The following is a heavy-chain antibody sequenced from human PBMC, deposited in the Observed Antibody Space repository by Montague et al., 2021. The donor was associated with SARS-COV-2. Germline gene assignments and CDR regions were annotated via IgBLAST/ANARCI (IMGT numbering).Heavy chain of an antibody. CDR2: TNYRSKWHY. CDR1: GDSVSSNNAA. CDR3: ARHLRQQLVNEGLFDY. D-gene: IGHD6-13*01. V-gene: IGHV6-1*01. Sequence: CAISGDSVSSNNAAWNWIRQSPSRGLEWLGRTNYRSKWHYDYAVSVKSRILIIPNTSKNQFSLKLSSVTAADTAVYYCARHLRQQLVNEGLFDYWGQGTLVTVSS. J-gene: IGHJ4*02.